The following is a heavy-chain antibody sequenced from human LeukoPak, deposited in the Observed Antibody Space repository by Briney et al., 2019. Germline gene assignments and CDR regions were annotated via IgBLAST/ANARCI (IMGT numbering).Heavy chain of an antibody. D-gene: IGHD3-22*01. CDR3: ARGPRDSSGYYYRGRVVAFDI. V-gene: IGHV4-39*07. CDR2: IYYSGST. J-gene: IGHJ3*02. Sequence: SETLSLTCTVSGGSISSSSYYWGWIRQPPGKGLEWIGSIYYSGSTYYNPSLKSRVTISVDTSKNQFSLKLSSVTAADTAVYYCARGPRDSSGYYYRGRVVAFDIWGQGTMVTVSS. CDR1: GGSISSSSYY.